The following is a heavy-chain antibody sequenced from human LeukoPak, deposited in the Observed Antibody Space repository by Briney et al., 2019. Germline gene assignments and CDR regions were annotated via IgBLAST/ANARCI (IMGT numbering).Heavy chain of an antibody. CDR2: ISSSGSTI. Sequence: GGSLRLSCAASGFTFSSYEMNWVRQAPGKGLEWVSYISSSGSTIYYADSVKGRFTISRDNAKNSLYLQMNSLGAEDTAVYYCARELRDIVATTFDYWGQGTLVTVSS. CDR3: ARELRDIVATTFDY. CDR1: GFTFSSYE. V-gene: IGHV3-48*03. D-gene: IGHD5-12*01. J-gene: IGHJ4*02.